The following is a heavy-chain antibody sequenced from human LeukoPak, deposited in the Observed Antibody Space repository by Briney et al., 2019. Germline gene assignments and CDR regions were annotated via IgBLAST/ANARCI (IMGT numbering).Heavy chain of an antibody. V-gene: IGHV3-23*01. CDR3: AKRNIAYYFDY. Sequence: GGSLRLSCAASGFTFSSYAMSWVRQAPGKGLEWVSTISGSGASTYYADSVKGRFTISRDNSKNTLYLQLNSLRAEDTAVYYCAKRNIAYYFDYWGQGTLVAVSS. D-gene: IGHD2/OR15-2a*01. J-gene: IGHJ4*02. CDR1: GFTFSSYA. CDR2: ISGSGAST.